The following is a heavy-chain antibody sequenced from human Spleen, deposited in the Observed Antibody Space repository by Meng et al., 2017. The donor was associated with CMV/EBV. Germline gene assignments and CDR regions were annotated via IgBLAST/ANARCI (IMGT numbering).Heavy chain of an antibody. CDR2: TYCRSRWYS. D-gene: IGHD3-10*01. CDR1: GDSVSSNNAA. CDR3: AKEGRGFSGWYDS. J-gene: IGHJ5*01. V-gene: IGHV6-1*01. Sequence: GDSVSSNNAAWNWIRQSPSGGLEWLGRTYCRSRWYSDHAVSVKSRLIINADTSNNQFSLQLKSVTPEDTAVYYCAKEGRGFSGWYDSWGQGILVTVSS.